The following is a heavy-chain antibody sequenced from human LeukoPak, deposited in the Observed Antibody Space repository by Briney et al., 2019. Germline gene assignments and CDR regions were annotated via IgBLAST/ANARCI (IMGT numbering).Heavy chain of an antibody. J-gene: IGHJ4*02. CDR3: AREPLRVDTAMVSGLGDY. CDR2: INPNSGGT. Sequence: GASVKVSCKASGYTFTGYYMHWVRQAPGQGLELMGWINPNSGGTNYAQKFQGRVTMTRDTSISTAYMELSRLRSDDTAVSYCAREPLRVDTAMVSGLGDYWGQGTLVTVSS. CDR1: GYTFTGYY. V-gene: IGHV1-2*02. D-gene: IGHD5-18*01.